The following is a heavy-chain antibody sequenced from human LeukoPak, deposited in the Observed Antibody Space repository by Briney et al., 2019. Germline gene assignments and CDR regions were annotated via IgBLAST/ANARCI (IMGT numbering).Heavy chain of an antibody. CDR1: GFIFSNYA. CDR3: VKRGGGDHGLDV. D-gene: IGHD2-21*02. CDR2: ISFNGSKK. J-gene: IGHJ6*02. Sequence: AGGSLRLSCAASGFIFSNYAIHWVRQTPGKGLECVAVISFNGSKKYYADFVKGRFTISRDDSKNTAYLQMNGLRAEDTAVFYCVKRGGGDHGLDVWGQGTTVTVSS. V-gene: IGHV3-30*18.